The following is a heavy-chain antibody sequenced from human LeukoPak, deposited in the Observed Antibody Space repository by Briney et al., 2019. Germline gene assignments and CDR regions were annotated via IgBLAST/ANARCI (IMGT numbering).Heavy chain of an antibody. V-gene: IGHV1-2*02. CDR2: INPNSGGT. CDR3: ARGGWSLGYCSSSSCLDWFDP. Sequence: ASVKVSCKASRYTFTDYYMHWVRQAPGQGLEWMGWINPNSGGTNYAQKFQGRVTMTRDTSISTAYMELSRLRSDDTAVYYCARGGWSLGYCSSSSCLDWFDPWGQGTLVTVSS. D-gene: IGHD2-2*01. J-gene: IGHJ5*02. CDR1: RYTFTDYY.